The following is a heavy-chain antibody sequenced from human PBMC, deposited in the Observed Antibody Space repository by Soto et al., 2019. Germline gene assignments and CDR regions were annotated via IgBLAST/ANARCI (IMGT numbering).Heavy chain of an antibody. CDR1: GGSISSGGYY. V-gene: IGHV4-31*03. Sequence: QVQLQESGPGLVKPSQTLSLTCTVSGGSISSGGYYWSWIRQHPGKGLEWTGYIYYSGSTYYNPSLKSRVTISVDTSKNQFSLKLSSVTAADTAVYYCARDVHSGSYGEYFDYWGQGTLVTVSS. CDR2: IYYSGST. CDR3: ARDVHSGSYGEYFDY. D-gene: IGHD1-26*01. J-gene: IGHJ4*02.